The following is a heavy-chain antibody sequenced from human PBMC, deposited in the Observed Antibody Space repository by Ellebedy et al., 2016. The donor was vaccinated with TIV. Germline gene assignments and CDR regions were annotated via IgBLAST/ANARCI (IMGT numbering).Heavy chain of an antibody. V-gene: IGHV1-3*01. Sequence: ASVKVSCXASGYTVTSYSIHWVRLAPGQRLEWMGWIHPGNGDTKYSRKFQGRVTISRDTSATTAYMELSSLRSEDTAVYYCTRGVGGTLTLNWFDPWGQGTLVTVSS. CDR3: TRGVGGTLTLNWFDP. CDR2: IHPGNGDT. D-gene: IGHD1-1*01. CDR1: GYTVTSYS. J-gene: IGHJ5*02.